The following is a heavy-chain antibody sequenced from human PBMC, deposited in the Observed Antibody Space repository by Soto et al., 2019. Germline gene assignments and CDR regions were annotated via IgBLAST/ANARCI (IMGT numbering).Heavy chain of an antibody. J-gene: IGHJ4*02. Sequence: GGSLRLSCAASGFTFSSYWMNWVGQTPGKGLEWVSYISYTGSTIYYADSVRGRFTISRDNSKNSLYLQMNSLRAEDTAVYYCARGLRIYYDRSGLHYWGQGTLVTVSS. CDR2: ISYTGSTI. D-gene: IGHD3-22*01. V-gene: IGHV3-48*04. CDR3: ARGLRIYYDRSGLHY. CDR1: GFTFSSYW.